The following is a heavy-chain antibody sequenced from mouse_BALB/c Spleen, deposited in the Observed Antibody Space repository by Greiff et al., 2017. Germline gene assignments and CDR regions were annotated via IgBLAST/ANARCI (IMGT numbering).Heavy chain of an antibody. J-gene: IGHJ4*01. CDR2: INPYNGDT. V-gene: IGHV1-20*02. Sequence: EVQLQQSGPELVKPGASVKISCKASGYSFTGYFMNWVMQSHGKSLEWIGRINPYNGDTFYNQKFKGKATLTVDKSSSTAHMELRSLASEDSAVYYCAREGGLRREVDYWGQGTSVTVSS. CDR1: GYSFTGYF. CDR3: AREGGLRREVDY. D-gene: IGHD2-2*01.